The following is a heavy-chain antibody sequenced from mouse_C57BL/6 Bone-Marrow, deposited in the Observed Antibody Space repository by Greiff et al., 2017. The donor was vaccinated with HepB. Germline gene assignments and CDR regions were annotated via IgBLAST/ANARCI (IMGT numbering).Heavy chain of an antibody. CDR3: AKDYYGSRKGFAY. J-gene: IGHJ3*01. V-gene: IGHV3-6*01. Sequence: EVQLVESGPGLVKPSQSLSLTCSVTGYSITSGYYWNWIRQFPGNKLEWMGYISYDGSNNYNPSLKNRIAITRDTSKNQFFLKLNSVTTEDTATYYCAKDYYGSRKGFAYWGQGTLVTVSA. CDR2: ISYDGSN. D-gene: IGHD1-1*01. CDR1: GYSITSGYY.